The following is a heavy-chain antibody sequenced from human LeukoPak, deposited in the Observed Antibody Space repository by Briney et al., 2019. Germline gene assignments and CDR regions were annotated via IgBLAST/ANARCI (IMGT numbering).Heavy chain of an antibody. J-gene: IGHJ4*02. D-gene: IGHD3-3*01. CDR3: ARVNDFWSGYWDYFDY. CDR2: INSDGSST. V-gene: IGHV3-74*01. Sequence: PGGSLRLSCAASGFTFSSYWMHWVRQAPGKGLVWVSRINSDGSSTSYADSVKGRFTISRDNAKNSLYLQMNSLRAEDTAVYYCARVNDFWSGYWDYFDYWGQGTLVTVSS. CDR1: GFTFSSYW.